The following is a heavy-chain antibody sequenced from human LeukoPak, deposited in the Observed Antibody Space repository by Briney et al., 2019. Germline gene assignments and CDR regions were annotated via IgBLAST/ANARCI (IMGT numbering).Heavy chain of an antibody. CDR2: MKYDGREK. V-gene: IGHV3-7*01. D-gene: IGHD6-13*01. J-gene: IGHJ4*02. CDR3: ARDIEAAGLFLDY. Sequence: QAGGSLRLSCAASAFTFSSYWRSWVRQAPGKGLEWVANMKYDGREKYYVDSVKGPFTISRDNAKNSLYLQMNSLRAEDTAVYYCARDIEAAGLFLDYWGQGTLVTVSS. CDR1: AFTFSSYW.